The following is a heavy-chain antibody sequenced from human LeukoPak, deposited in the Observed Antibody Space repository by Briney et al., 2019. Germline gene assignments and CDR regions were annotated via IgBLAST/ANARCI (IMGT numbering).Heavy chain of an antibody. CDR2: INHSGST. CDR3: ARARQVWGHTRWFDP. D-gene: IGHD7-27*01. Sequence: SETLSLTCAVYGGSFSGYYWSWIRQPPGKGLEWIGEINHSGSTNYNPSLKSRVTISVDTSKNQFSLKLSSVTAADTAVYYCARARQVWGHTRWFDPWGQGTLVTVSS. V-gene: IGHV4-34*01. J-gene: IGHJ5*02. CDR1: GGSFSGYY.